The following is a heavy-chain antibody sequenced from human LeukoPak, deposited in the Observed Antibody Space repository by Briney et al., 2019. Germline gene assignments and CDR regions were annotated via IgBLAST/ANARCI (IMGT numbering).Heavy chain of an antibody. CDR3: AHISSSWPDY. CDR1: GFTFSSYA. Sequence: GGSLRLTCAASGFTFSSYAMSWVRQAPGKGLEWVSAISGSGGSTYYADSVKSRFTISRDNSKNTLYLQMNSLRAEDTAVYYCAHISSSWPDYWGQGTLVTVSS. D-gene: IGHD6-13*01. V-gene: IGHV3-23*01. J-gene: IGHJ4*02. CDR2: ISGSGGST.